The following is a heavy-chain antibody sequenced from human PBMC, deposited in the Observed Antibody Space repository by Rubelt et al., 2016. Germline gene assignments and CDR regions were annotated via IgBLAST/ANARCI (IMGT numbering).Heavy chain of an antibody. D-gene: IGHD5-12*01. Sequence: QVQLVQSGAEVKKPGASVKVSCKASGYTFTSYGISWVRQAPGQGLEWMGWISAYNGNTNYAQKLQGRVTMTTDTSTSTAYMERRSLRSDETAVYYCARDPTTRFTSTGWFDPWGQGTLVTVSS. J-gene: IGHJ5*02. CDR1: GYTFTSYG. CDR3: ARDPTTRFTSTGWFDP. CDR2: ISAYNGNT. V-gene: IGHV1-18*01.